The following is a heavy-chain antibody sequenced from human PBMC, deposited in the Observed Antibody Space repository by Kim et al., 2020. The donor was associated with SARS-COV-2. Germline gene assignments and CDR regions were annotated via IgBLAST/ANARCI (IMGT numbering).Heavy chain of an antibody. V-gene: IGHV3-11*06. CDR3: ARDTTSAAADSYYGMDV. CDR2: ISGTSIYT. CDR1: GSTFSDYY. J-gene: IGHJ6*02. D-gene: IGHD6-13*01. Sequence: GGSLRLSCAASGSTFSDYYMIWIRQAPGKGLEWVSYISGTSIYTNYADSVKGRFAISRDNARKSLYLQMNSLRAEDTAVYYCARDTTSAAADSYYGMDVWGQGTTVTVSS.